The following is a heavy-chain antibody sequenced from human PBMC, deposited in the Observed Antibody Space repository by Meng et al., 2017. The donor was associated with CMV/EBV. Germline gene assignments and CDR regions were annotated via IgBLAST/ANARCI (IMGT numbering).Heavy chain of an antibody. V-gene: IGHV1-46*02. D-gene: IGHD3-10*01. J-gene: IGHJ4*02. CDR3: ARSELWFGELLDY. CDR1: GNTDKSYY. CDR2: KNTRGGRK. Sequence: KESGNTDKSYYKKGERKASGQGVERMGIKNTRGGRKRKEKKFKGRVTMTRDTSTSTVYMELSSLRSEDTAVYYCARSELWFGELLDYWGQGTLVTVSS.